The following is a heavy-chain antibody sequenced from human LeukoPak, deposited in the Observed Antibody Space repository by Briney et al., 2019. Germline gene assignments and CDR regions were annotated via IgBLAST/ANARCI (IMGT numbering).Heavy chain of an antibody. CDR2: TYYRSKWNY. J-gene: IGHJ4*02. D-gene: IGHD6-13*01. CDR3: ARTGIAAGTTTYFDH. V-gene: IGHV6-1*01. CDR1: GDSVSSNSAA. Sequence: SQTLSLTCAISGDSVSSNSAAWNWIRQSPSRGLEWLGRTYYRSKWNYDYAESVKSRVTFTPDTSKNQFSLQLTSVTPEDTALYYCARTGIAAGTTTYFDHWGQGTLVTVSS.